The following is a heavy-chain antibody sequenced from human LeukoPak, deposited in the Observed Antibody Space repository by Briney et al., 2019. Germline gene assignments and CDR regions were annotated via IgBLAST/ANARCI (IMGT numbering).Heavy chain of an antibody. Sequence: PGGSLRLSCAASGFTFSSYGMSWIRQPPGKGLEWIGEINHSGSTNYNPSLKSRVTISVDTSKNQFSLKLSSVTAADTAVYYCARWGATNYYYYYMDVWGKGTTVTVSS. V-gene: IGHV4-34*01. CDR2: INHSGST. D-gene: IGHD5-12*01. J-gene: IGHJ6*03. CDR1: GFTFSSYG. CDR3: ARWGATNYYYYYMDV.